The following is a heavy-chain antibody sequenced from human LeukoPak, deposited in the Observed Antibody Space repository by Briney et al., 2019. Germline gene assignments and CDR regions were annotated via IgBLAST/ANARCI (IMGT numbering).Heavy chain of an antibody. CDR2: ISGNGAHP. D-gene: IGHD7-27*01. J-gene: IGHJ4*02. CDR3: AKTDSNWGFFDY. V-gene: IGHV3-23*01. Sequence: GGSLRLSCEASEFILSSYAMSWVRQAPGKGLEWVSSISGNGAHPYYADSVRGRFTISRDNSKNTLYLQMNSLRAEDTAVYYCAKTDSNWGFFDYWGQGTLVTVSS. CDR1: EFILSSYA.